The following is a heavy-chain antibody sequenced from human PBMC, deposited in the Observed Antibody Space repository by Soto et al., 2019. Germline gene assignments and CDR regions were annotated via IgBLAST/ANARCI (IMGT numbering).Heavy chain of an antibody. Sequence: QVQLVQSGAEVKKPGASVKVSCKASGYTFTGYYMHWVRQAPGQGLEWMGWINPNSGGTNYAQKFQGWVTMTRDTSISTGYMELSRLRSDDTAVYYCVRVRADRPGGAFDLWGQGTMVTVSS. CDR1: GYTFTGYY. V-gene: IGHV1-2*04. CDR2: INPNSGGT. CDR3: VRVRADRPGGAFDL. D-gene: IGHD6-6*01. J-gene: IGHJ3*01.